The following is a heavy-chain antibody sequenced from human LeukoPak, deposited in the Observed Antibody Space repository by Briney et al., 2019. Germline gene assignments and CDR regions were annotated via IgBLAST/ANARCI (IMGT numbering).Heavy chain of an antibody. J-gene: IGHJ4*02. CDR2: IYYSGST. CDR1: GGSISSYY. V-gene: IGHV4-59*01. Sequence: PSETLSLTCTVSGGSISSYYWSWNRQPPGTGLEWIGYIYYSGSTNYNPSLKSRVTISVDTSKNQFSLKLSSVTAADTAVYYCAGASYDSSGVHWGQGTLVTVSS. D-gene: IGHD3-22*01. CDR3: AGASYDSSGVH.